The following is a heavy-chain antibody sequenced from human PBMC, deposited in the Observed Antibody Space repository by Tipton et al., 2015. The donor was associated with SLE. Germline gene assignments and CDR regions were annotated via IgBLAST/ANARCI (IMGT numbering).Heavy chain of an antibody. Sequence: LRLSCTVSGGSTSNFYWSWIRQAAGKGLQWIGRIYASGSTNYNPSLKSRVTMSVDTSKNQFSLKLSSVTAADTAVYYCARRDDYYDSSGYYYSGAFDIWGQGTMVTVSS. J-gene: IGHJ3*02. CDR1: GGSTSNFY. CDR3: ARRDDYYDSSGYYYSGAFDI. V-gene: IGHV4-4*07. D-gene: IGHD3-22*01. CDR2: IYASGST.